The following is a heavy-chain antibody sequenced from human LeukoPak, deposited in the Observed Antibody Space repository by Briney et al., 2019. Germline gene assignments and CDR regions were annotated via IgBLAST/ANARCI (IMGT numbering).Heavy chain of an antibody. CDR1: GFTFSSYG. Sequence: PGGSLRLSCAASGFTFSSYGMHWVRQAPGKGLEWVAFIRYDGSNKYYADSVKGRFTISRDNSKNTLYLQMNSQRAEDTAVYYCAKEADDWYPRPFDYWGQGTLVTVSS. CDR2: IRYDGSNK. J-gene: IGHJ4*02. CDR3: AKEADDWYPRPFDY. D-gene: IGHD3-9*01. V-gene: IGHV3-30*02.